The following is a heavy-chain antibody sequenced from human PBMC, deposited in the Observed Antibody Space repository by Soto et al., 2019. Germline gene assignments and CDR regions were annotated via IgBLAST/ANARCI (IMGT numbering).Heavy chain of an antibody. CDR3: AHTRAIVVIVAEDEYFQH. D-gene: IGHD3-22*01. V-gene: IGHV2-5*02. J-gene: IGHJ1*01. CDR2: IYWDDDK. Sequence: QITLKESGPTLVKPTQTLTLTCTFSGFSLSTSGVGVGWIRQPPGKGLEWLALIYWDDDKRYSPSLKSRLTITKDTSKNQVVRTMTNVDPADTATYYCAHTRAIVVIVAEDEYFQHWGQGTLVTVSS. CDR1: GFSLSTSGVG.